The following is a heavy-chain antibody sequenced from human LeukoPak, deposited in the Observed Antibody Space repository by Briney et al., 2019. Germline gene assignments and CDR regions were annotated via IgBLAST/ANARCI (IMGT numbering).Heavy chain of an antibody. CDR3: AREGYCTNGVCHAGYYFDY. J-gene: IGHJ4*02. CDR1: GGSISSYY. V-gene: IGHV4-59*01. Sequence: PSETLSLTCTVSGGSISSYYWSWLRQPPGKGLEWIGYIYYSGSTNYNPSLKSRVTISVDTSKNQFSLKLSSVTAADTAVYHCAREGYCTNGVCHAGYYFDYWGQGTLVTVST. CDR2: IYYSGST. D-gene: IGHD2-8*01.